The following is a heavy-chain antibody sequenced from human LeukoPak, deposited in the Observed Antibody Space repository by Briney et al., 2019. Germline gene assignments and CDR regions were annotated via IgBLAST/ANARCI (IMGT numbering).Heavy chain of an antibody. J-gene: IGHJ4*02. CDR1: GFTFSSYA. V-gene: IGHV3-30*04. D-gene: IGHD2-15*01. CDR3: ARDSGAFWVAAISPWAPLDY. Sequence: GGSLRLSCAASGFTFSSYAMHWVRQAPGKGLEWVAVISYDGSNKYYADSVKGRFTISRDNSKNTLYLQMNSLRAEDTAVYYCARDSGAFWVAAISPWAPLDYWGQGTLVTVSS. CDR2: ISYDGSNK.